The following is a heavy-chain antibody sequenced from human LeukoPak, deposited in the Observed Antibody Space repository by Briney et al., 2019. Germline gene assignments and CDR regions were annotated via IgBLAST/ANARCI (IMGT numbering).Heavy chain of an antibody. J-gene: IGHJ6*02. CDR2: INHSGST. Sequence: SETLSLTCAVYGGSFSGYYWSWIRQPPGKGLEWIGEINHSGSTNYNPSLKRRVTISVDTSKNQFSLKLSSVTAADTAVYYCARGEFPAWREQWPFSYGMDVWGQGTTVPVSS. CDR3: ARGEFPAWREQWPFSYGMDV. CDR1: GGSFSGYY. V-gene: IGHV4-34*01. D-gene: IGHD6-19*01.